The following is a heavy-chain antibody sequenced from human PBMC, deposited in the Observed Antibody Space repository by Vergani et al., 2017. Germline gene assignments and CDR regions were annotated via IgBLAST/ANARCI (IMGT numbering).Heavy chain of an antibody. CDR3: ARGSYYGSGSYPLQSDAFDI. CDR2: INPSGGST. CDR1: GYTFTSYY. V-gene: IGHV1-46*01. Sequence: QVQLVQSGAEVKKPGASVKVSCKASGYTFTSYYMHWVRQAPGQGLEWMGIINPSGGSTSYAQKFQGRVTMTRDTSTSTVYMELSSLRSEDTAVYYCARGSYYGSGSYPLQSDAFDIWGQGTMVTVSS. J-gene: IGHJ3*02. D-gene: IGHD3-10*01.